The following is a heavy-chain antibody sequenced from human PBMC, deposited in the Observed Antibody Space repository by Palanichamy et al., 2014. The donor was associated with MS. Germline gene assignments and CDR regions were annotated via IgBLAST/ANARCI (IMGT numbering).Heavy chain of an antibody. CDR2: IDRSSGDA. CDR1: GYIFTGYY. J-gene: IGHJ4*02. Sequence: QVHLVQSGAEVKKPGASVKVSCKTSGYIFTGYYMHWVRQAPGQGLEWMGWIDRSSGDANYAQKFQGRVIMTRDTSISTAHMELSRLRSDDTAVYYCARRGSHGYDYWGQGTLVTVSS. V-gene: IGHV1-2*02. CDR3: ARRGSHGYDY. D-gene: IGHD5-18*01.